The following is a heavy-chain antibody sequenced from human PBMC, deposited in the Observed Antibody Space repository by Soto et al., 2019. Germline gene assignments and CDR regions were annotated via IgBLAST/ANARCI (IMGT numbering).Heavy chain of an antibody. J-gene: IGHJ4*02. CDR2: ISYDGSNK. CDR3: AKDQTDIRVRGVITPFDY. Sequence: GGSLRLSCAASGFSLSTYGLHWVRQAPGKGLEWLAVISYDGSNKYYADSVKGRFTISRDDSENTVYLQANSLRVEDTAVYYCAKDQTDIRVRGVITPFDYWGQGTLVTVSS. CDR1: GFSLSTYG. D-gene: IGHD3-10*01. V-gene: IGHV3-30*18.